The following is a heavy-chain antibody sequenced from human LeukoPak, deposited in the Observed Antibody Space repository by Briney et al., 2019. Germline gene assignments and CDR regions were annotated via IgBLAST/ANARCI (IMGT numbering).Heavy chain of an antibody. CDR1: GFTFGSYG. J-gene: IGHJ4*02. V-gene: IGHV3-23*01. CDR2: IGGRDGST. Sequence: GVSLRLSCAASGFTFGSYGMSWVRQAPGKGLEWVSAIGGRDGSTYYADSVKGRFTISRDNSKNTLYVQMNSLRAEDTAVYYCAKGHYYGSGSLDYWGQGTLVTVSS. CDR3: AKGHYYGSGSLDY. D-gene: IGHD3-10*01.